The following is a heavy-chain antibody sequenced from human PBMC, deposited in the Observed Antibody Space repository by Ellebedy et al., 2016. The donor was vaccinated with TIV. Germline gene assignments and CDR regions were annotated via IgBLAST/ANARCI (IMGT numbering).Heavy chain of an antibody. V-gene: IGHV3-48*03. J-gene: IGHJ4*02. CDR2: ISKSCGTL. CDR1: GFTFSNYE. D-gene: IGHD6-13*01. CDR3: ARDSRYWAYSSSRRFDY. Sequence: GESLKISCAASGFTFSNYEMTWVRQAPGKGLEWLSYISKSCGTLYYADSVRGRFAISRDNAKNSLYLQMNSLRAEDTAVYYCARDSRYWAYSSSRRFDYWGQGTLVTVSS.